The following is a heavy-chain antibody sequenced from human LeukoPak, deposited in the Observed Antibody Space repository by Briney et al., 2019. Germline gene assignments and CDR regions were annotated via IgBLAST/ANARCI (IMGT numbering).Heavy chain of an antibody. Sequence: SETLSLTCAVYGGSFSGYYWSWIRQPPGKGLEWIGEINHSGSINYNPSLKSRVTISVDTSKNQFSLKLSSVTAADTAVYYCARRGISGSFFGYWGQGTLVTVSS. V-gene: IGHV4-34*01. J-gene: IGHJ4*02. CDR3: ARRGISGSFFGY. CDR2: INHSGSI. D-gene: IGHD3-10*01. CDR1: GGSFSGYY.